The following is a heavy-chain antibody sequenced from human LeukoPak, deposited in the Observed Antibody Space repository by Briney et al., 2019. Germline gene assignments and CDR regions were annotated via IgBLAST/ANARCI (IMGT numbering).Heavy chain of an antibody. CDR3: AKDMGSSSSSWWSFDY. CDR2: ISWDGGRT. V-gene: IGHV3-43*01. D-gene: IGHD6-13*01. CDR1: GFTFDDYT. J-gene: IGHJ4*02. Sequence: GGSLRLSCAASGFTFDDYTMHWVRQAPGKGLEWVSLISWDGGRTDYADSVKSRFNISRDNNKNSLYLQMNSLRTEDTALYYCAKDMGSSSSSWWSFDYWGQGTPVTVSS.